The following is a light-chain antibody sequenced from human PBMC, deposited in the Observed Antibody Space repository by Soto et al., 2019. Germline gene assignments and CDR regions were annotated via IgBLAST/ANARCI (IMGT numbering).Light chain of an antibody. CDR3: QQTFSPAAT. CDR1: QAILTY. CDR2: GAS. V-gene: IGKV1-39*01. J-gene: IGKJ4*01. Sequence: DIHLTQSPSSLSAAVGDRVTITCRASQAILTYLTWFQQKAGKAPEVLIYGASSLRSGVPSRFTGSGAATDFTLTLTSLQTADAGNYFCQQTFSPAATFGGGTKVDLK.